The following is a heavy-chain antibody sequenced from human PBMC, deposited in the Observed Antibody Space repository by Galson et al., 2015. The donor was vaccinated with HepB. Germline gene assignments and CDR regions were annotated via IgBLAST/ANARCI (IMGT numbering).Heavy chain of an antibody. CDR2: VTGNGGRT. CDR1: GFTFSNYA. Sequence: SLRLSCAASGFTFSNYAMSWVRQAPGKGLEWVSAVTGNGGRTYYADSVKGRFTISRDNSKDTVYLQMNSLRAEDTAIYYCAKRQAGSYGYYFEHWGQGTLVTVSS. J-gene: IGHJ4*02. CDR3: AKRQAGSYGYYFEH. D-gene: IGHD1-26*01. V-gene: IGHV3-23*01.